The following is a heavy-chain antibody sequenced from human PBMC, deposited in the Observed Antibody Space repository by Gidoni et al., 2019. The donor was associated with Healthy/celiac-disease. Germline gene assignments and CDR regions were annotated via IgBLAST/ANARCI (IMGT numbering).Heavy chain of an antibody. J-gene: IGHJ4*02. Sequence: EVQLLESVGGLVQPGGSLRLSCSPSGFTFSSYAMSWVRQAPGKGLEWVAAISGSGGSTYYADSVKGRFTISRDNSKNTLYLQMNSLRAEDTAVYYCATGGDIVVVVAVFDYWGQGTLVTVSS. D-gene: IGHD2-15*01. CDR1: GFTFSSYA. CDR2: ISGSGGST. CDR3: ATGGDIVVVVAVFDY. V-gene: IGHV3-23*01.